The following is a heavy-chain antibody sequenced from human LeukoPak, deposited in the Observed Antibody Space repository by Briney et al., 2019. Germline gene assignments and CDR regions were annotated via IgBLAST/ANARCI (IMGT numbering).Heavy chain of an antibody. CDR1: GFTFSSYS. V-gene: IGHV3-21*01. J-gene: IGHJ4*02. Sequence: GGSLRLSCAASGFTFSSYSMTWVRQAPGKGLEWVSSISSSSYIYYADSVKGRFTISRDNAKNSLYLQMNSLRAEDTAVYYCARDFERDDYGDYWGQGTLVTVSS. CDR3: ARDFERDDYGDY. CDR2: ISSSSYI. D-gene: IGHD5-24*01.